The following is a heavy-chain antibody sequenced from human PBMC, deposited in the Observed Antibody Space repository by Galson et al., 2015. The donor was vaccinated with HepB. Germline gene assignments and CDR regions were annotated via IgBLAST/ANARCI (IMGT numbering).Heavy chain of an antibody. D-gene: IGHD1-14*01. Sequence: CAISGDSVSSNTAAWNWIRQSPSRGLEWLGRTFYRSNKWYYDYAASVKSRITINADTSKNHFSLQLNSVTPEDTAVYFCARGTRNVFDIWGQGTMVTVSS. CDR3: ARGTRNVFDI. V-gene: IGHV6-1*01. J-gene: IGHJ3*02. CDR2: TFYRSNKWYY. CDR1: GDSVSSNTAA.